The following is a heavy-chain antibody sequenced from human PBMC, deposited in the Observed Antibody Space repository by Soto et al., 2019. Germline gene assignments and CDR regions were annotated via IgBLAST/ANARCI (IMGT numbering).Heavy chain of an antibody. D-gene: IGHD4-17*01. CDR2: IIPILGIA. V-gene: IGHV1-69*02. CDR3: ARRPTTVTTDDYYYGMDV. CDR1: GGTFSSYT. Sequence: QVQLVQSGAEVKKPGSSVKVSCKASGGTFSSYTITWVRQAPGQGLEWMGRIIPILGIANYAQKFQGRVTITADKSTRTAYMELSSLRSEDTAVYYCARRPTTVTTDDYYYGMDVWGQGTTVTVSS. J-gene: IGHJ6*02.